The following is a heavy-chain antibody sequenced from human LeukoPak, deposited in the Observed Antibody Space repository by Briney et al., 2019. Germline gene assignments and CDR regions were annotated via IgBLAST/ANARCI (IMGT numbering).Heavy chain of an antibody. CDR2: ISPSGGST. D-gene: IGHD3-10*01. Sequence: ASVKVSCKAFGYTFTSNYMHWVRQAPGQGPEWMGVISPSGGSTTYAQKFQGRVTLTRDMSTSTDYLELSSLRSEDRAVYYCARASDQLLWFGTYSFDYWGQGTLVTVSS. CDR1: GYTFTSNY. V-gene: IGHV1-46*01. J-gene: IGHJ4*02. CDR3: ARASDQLLWFGTYSFDY.